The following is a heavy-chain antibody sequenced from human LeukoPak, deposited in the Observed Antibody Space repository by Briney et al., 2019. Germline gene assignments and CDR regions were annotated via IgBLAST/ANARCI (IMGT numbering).Heavy chain of an antibody. V-gene: IGHV3-30*02. D-gene: IGHD6-6*01. J-gene: IGHJ4*02. CDR1: GFTFRNYG. CDR3: ARDFSVAARKPGLFDY. Sequence: PGGSLRLSCAVSGFTFRNYGMHWVRQAPGKGREWVAFIRYDGSNKYYADSVKGRFTISRDNSKNTLYLQMNSLRAEDTAVYYCARDFSVAARKPGLFDYWGQGTLVTVSS. CDR2: IRYDGSNK.